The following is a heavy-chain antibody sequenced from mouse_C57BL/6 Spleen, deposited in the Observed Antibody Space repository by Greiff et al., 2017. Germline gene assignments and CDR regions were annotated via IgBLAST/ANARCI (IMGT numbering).Heavy chain of an antibody. J-gene: IGHJ4*01. V-gene: IGHV1-64*01. CDR2: IHPNSGST. Sequence: VQLQQPGAELVKPGASVKLSCKASGYTFTSYWMHWVKQRPGQGLEWIGMIHPNSGSTNYNEKFKSKATLTVDKSSSTAYMQLSSLTSEDSAVYYCARGDYRGDYAMDYWGQGTSVTVSS. CDR3: ARGDYRGDYAMDY. CDR1: GYTFTSYW. D-gene: IGHD2-14*01.